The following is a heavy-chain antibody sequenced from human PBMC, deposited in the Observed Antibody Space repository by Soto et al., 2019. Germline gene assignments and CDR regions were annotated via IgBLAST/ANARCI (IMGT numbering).Heavy chain of an antibody. D-gene: IGHD5-12*01. V-gene: IGHV4-39*01. Sequence: QLQLQESGPGLVKPSETLSLTCTVSGGSISSSSYYWGWIRQPPGKGLEWIGSIYYSGSTYYNPSLKSRVTISVDTSKNQFSLKLSSVTAADTAVYYCGGNSGYDLTWFDPWGQGTLVTVSS. CDR1: GGSISSSSYY. CDR3: GGNSGYDLTWFDP. CDR2: IYYSGST. J-gene: IGHJ5*02.